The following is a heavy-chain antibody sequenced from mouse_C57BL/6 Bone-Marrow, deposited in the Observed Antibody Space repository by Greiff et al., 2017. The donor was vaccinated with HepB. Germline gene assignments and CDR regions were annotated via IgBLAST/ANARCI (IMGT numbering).Heavy chain of an antibody. J-gene: IGHJ1*03. D-gene: IGHD2-1*01. Sequence: VQLQESGPGLVKPSQSLSLTCSVTGYSITSGYYWNWIRQFPGNKLEWMGYISYDGSNNYNPSLKNRISITRDTSKNQFFLKLNSVTTEDTATYYCAREDYGNYDWYFDVWGTGTTVTVSS. V-gene: IGHV3-6*01. CDR1: GYSITSGYY. CDR3: AREDYGNYDWYFDV. CDR2: ISYDGSN.